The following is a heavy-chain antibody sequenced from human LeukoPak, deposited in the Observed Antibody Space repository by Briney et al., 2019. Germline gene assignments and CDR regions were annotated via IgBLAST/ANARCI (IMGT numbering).Heavy chain of an antibody. CDR2: IYHSGST. CDR3: ARRGYSYGYVYYYMDV. V-gene: IGHV4-4*02. Sequence: PSETLSLTCAVSGGSISSSNWWSWVRQPPGKGLEWIGEIYHSGSTNYNPSLKSRVTISVDTSKNQFSLKLSSVTAADTAVYYCARRGYSYGYVYYYMDVWGKGTTVTVSS. J-gene: IGHJ6*03. CDR1: GGSISSSNW. D-gene: IGHD5-18*01.